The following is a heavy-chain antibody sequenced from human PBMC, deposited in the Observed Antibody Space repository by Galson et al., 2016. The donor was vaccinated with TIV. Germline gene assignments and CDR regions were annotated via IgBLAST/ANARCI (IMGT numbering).Heavy chain of an antibody. CDR1: GYPFAGQY. V-gene: IGHV1-2*02. Sequence: SVKVSCKASGYPFAGQYLNWVRQAPGQGLEWMGWINPNGGDTNYAQKFQNRVTMTRDTSISTAYMELSSLRSDDTAVYYCARDLMTSVTTPLYFWGQGTRVPVSS. J-gene: IGHJ4*01. D-gene: IGHD4-17*01. CDR3: ARDLMTSVTTPLYF. CDR2: INPNGGDT.